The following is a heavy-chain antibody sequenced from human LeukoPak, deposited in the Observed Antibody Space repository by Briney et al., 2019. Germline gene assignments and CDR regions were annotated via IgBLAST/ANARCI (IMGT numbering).Heavy chain of an antibody. Sequence: ASVKVSCKTSGYTFTDYYMQWVRQAPGQGLEWMGWTNPNSGAIKYAQKFQGRVTMTGGTSISTAYMELSSLRSDDTAVYFCTKGRSKFSSGSLDYWGQGTLVTVSS. J-gene: IGHJ4*02. CDR2: TNPNSGAI. D-gene: IGHD6-19*01. CDR3: TKGRSKFSSGSLDY. V-gene: IGHV1-2*02. CDR1: GYTFTDYY.